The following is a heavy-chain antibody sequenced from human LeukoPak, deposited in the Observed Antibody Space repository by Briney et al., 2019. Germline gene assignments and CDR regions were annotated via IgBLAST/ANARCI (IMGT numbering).Heavy chain of an antibody. CDR2: IYYSGST. V-gene: IGHV4-30-4*01. CDR1: GGSISSGDYY. Sequence: PSETLSLTCSVSGGSISSGDYYWSWIRQPPGKGLEWIGYIYYSGSTYYNPSLKSRVTISVDTAKNQFSLKLSSVTAADTAGYYCARDEYCSSTSCSGGFDPWGQGTLVTVSS. CDR3: ARDEYCSSTSCSGGFDP. J-gene: IGHJ5*02. D-gene: IGHD2-2*01.